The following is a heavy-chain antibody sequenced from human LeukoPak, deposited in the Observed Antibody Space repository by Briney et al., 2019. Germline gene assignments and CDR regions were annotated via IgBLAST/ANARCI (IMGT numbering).Heavy chain of an antibody. Sequence: ASVKASCKASGGTFSSYAISWVRQAPGQGLEWMGGIIPIFGTANYAQKFQGRVTITADESTSTAYMELSSLRSEDTAVYYCARGGGDSSGYYLDYWGQGTLVTVSS. CDR2: IIPIFGTA. CDR3: ARGGGDSSGYYLDY. J-gene: IGHJ4*02. V-gene: IGHV1-69*13. CDR1: GGTFSSYA. D-gene: IGHD3-22*01.